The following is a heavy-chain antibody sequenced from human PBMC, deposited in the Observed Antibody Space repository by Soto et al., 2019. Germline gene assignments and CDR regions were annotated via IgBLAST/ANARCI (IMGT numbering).Heavy chain of an antibody. CDR2: IKQDGSEK. V-gene: IGHV3-7*03. D-gene: IGHD1-26*01. CDR3: AKDMWELLGPLIFDY. J-gene: IGHJ4*02. Sequence: GGSLRLSCAASGFTFSSYWMSWVRQAPGKGLEWVANIKQDGSEKYYVDSVKGRFTISRDNSKNTLYLQMNSLRAEDTAVYYCAKDMWELLGPLIFDYWGQGTLVTVSS. CDR1: GFTFSSYW.